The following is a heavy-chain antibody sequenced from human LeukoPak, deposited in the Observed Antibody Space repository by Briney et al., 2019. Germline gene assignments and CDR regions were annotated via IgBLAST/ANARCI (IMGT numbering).Heavy chain of an antibody. CDR3: ASAGHCANGVCRNWFGP. V-gene: IGHV4-61*02. CDR1: VASMSRDGYY. D-gene: IGHD2-8*01. Sequence: SETLSLTCNVSVASMSRDGYYWTWIRQPAGKGLEWIGRIYSGGSTNYNPSLKSRVTLSVDTSKNRLSLKLSYVTAADTAAYYRASAGHCANGVCRNWFGPWGQGILVTVSS. CDR2: IYSGGST. J-gene: IGHJ5*02.